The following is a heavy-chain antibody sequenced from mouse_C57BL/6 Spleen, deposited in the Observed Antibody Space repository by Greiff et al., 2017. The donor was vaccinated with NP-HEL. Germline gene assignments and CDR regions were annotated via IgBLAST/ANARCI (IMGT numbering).Heavy chain of an antibody. CDR3: ASPYEYDKAWFAY. Sequence: VQLQQSGPELVKPGASVKISCKASGYSFTSYYIHWVKQRPGQGLEWIGWIYPGSGNTKYNEKFKGKATLTADTSSSTAYMQLSSLTSEDSAVDYCASPYEYDKAWFAYWGQGTLVTVSA. V-gene: IGHV1-66*01. J-gene: IGHJ3*01. D-gene: IGHD2-4*01. CDR1: GYSFTSYY. CDR2: IYPGSGNT.